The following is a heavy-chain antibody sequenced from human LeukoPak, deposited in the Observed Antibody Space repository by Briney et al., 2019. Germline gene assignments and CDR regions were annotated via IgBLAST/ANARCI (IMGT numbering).Heavy chain of an antibody. CDR2: ISYDGSNK. J-gene: IGHJ3*02. D-gene: IGHD2-15*01. CDR3: ARGGGPGAFDI. Sequence: PGGSLRLSCAASGFTFSNYGIHWVRQAPGKGLEWVAVISYDGSNKYYADSVKGRFTISRDNSKNTLYLQMNSLRAEDTAVYYCARGGGPGAFDIWGQGTMVTVSS. V-gene: IGHV3-33*05. CDR1: GFTFSNYG.